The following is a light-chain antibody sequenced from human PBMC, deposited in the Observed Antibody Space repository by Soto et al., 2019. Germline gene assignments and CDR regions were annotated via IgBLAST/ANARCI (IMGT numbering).Light chain of an antibody. V-gene: IGLV2-14*03. CDR1: SSDIGTYNY. CDR3: YSCSRSSGTRYV. J-gene: IGLJ1*01. Sequence: QSALTQPASVPGSPGQSITISCTGTSSDIGTYNYVSWYQQHPGQAPKLMIYDVSNRPSGVSDRFSGSKSGNTASLTISGLQAEDEADYYCYSCSRSSGTRYVFGTGTKLTVL. CDR2: DVS.